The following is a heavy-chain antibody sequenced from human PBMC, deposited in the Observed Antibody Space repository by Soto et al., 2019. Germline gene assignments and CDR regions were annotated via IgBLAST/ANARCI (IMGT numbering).Heavy chain of an antibody. CDR3: ACLAWFGDPVPPFDC. V-gene: IGHV3-23*01. Sequence: GGSLRLSCAASGFTFSTYAMAWVRQAPGKGLEWVSGISGSAVSTNHADSVKGRFIISRDNSKNMVYLQMNSLRAEDTAVYYSACLAWFGDPVPPFDCWGQGTVVTVSS. CDR1: GFTFSTYA. CDR2: ISGSAVST. D-gene: IGHD3-10*01. J-gene: IGHJ4*02.